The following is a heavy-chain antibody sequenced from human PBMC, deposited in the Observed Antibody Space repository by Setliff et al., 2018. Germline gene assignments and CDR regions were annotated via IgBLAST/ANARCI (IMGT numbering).Heavy chain of an antibody. V-gene: IGHV1-69*06. CDR1: GDTFNTYT. CDR3: ARVESMVRGKNILRHFDY. CDR2: IIPLLETV. D-gene: IGHD3-10*01. Sequence: SVKVSCKASGDTFNTYTLSWVRQAPGQGLEWMGGIIPLLETVKYAQKFQGRLTITADKSTSTGYMELSSLTSEDTAIYYCARVESMVRGKNILRHFDYWGQGTQVTVS. J-gene: IGHJ4*02.